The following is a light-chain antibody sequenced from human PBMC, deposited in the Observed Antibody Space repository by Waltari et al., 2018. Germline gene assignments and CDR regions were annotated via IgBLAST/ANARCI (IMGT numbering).Light chain of an antibody. CDR2: DAS. J-gene: IGKJ5*01. CDR3: QHFYTYTIA. V-gene: IGKV1-13*02. Sequence: IQLTQSPSTLSASVGDRCPITCRANQVIRSSLAWYPQKPGKHPKLLIYDASTLLQSGVPPRFSGSVSGTEFTLTISDLQPEDFATYYCQHFYTYTIAFGHGTRLE. CDR1: QVIRSS.